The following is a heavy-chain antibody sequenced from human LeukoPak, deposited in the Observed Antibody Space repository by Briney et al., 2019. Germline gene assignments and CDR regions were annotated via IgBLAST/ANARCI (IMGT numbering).Heavy chain of an antibody. CDR2: IYTSGST. D-gene: IGHD2-2*02. Sequence: SETLSLTCTVSGGSISSYYWSWLRQPAGKGLEWIGRIYTSGSTNYNPSLKSRVTMSVDTSKNQFSLKLSSVTAADTAVYYCARDRGWDIVVVPAAIGENWFDPWGQGTLVTVSS. V-gene: IGHV4-4*07. CDR3: ARDRGWDIVVVPAAIGENWFDP. J-gene: IGHJ5*02. CDR1: GGSISSYY.